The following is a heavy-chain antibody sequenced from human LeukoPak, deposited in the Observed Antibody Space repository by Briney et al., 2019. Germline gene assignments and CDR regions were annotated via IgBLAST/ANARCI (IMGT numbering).Heavy chain of an antibody. V-gene: IGHV1-69*05. D-gene: IGHD3-16*01. CDR3: ASDPSRLYYFDY. CDR2: IIPIFGTA. CDR1: GGTFSSYA. J-gene: IGHJ4*02. Sequence: ASVKVSCKASGGTFSSYAISWVRQAPGQGLEWMGRIIPIFGTANYAQKFQGRVTITTDESTSTAYMELSSLRSEDTAVYYCASDPSRLYYFDYWGQGTLVTVSS.